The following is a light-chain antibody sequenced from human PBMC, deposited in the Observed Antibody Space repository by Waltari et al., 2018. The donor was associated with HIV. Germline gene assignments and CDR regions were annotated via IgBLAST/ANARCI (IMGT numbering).Light chain of an antibody. CDR2: AAS. Sequence: DIQMTQSPSSLSASVGDRVTITCRASQAISNSLAWYQQKPGKIPQLLIYAASTLQFGVPSRFSAFGSGTNFTLAITSVQPEYVATYFCQNYNNAPRTFGQGTKVEIK. V-gene: IGKV1-27*01. J-gene: IGKJ1*01. CDR1: QAISNS. CDR3: QNYNNAPRT.